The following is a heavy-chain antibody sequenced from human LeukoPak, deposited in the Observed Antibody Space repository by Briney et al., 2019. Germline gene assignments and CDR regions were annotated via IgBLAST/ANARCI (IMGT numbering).Heavy chain of an antibody. V-gene: IGHV4-39*01. Sequence: SETLSLTCTVSGGSISSSSYYWGWIRQPPGKGLEWIGSIYYSGSTYYNPSLKSRVTISVDTSKNQFSLKLSSVTAADTAVYYCARHRDSSSWYRSSLWFDPWGQGTLVTVSS. D-gene: IGHD6-13*01. CDR1: GGSISSSSYY. CDR2: IYYSGST. J-gene: IGHJ5*02. CDR3: ARHRDSSSWYRSSLWFDP.